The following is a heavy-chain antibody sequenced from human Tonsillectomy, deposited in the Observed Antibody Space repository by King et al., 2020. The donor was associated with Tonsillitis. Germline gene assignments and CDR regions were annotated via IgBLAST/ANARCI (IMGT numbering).Heavy chain of an antibody. CDR1: GFTFSNYW. V-gene: IGHV3-74*01. Sequence: VQLVESGGGLVQPGGSLRLSCAASGFTFSNYWMHWVRQAPGKGLVWISRITGDGSNPSYADSVKGRFAISRDNENTLYLQMNSLRAEDTAVYYCARDRLYSDYASDPLDYWGQGTLVTVSS. D-gene: IGHD5-12*01. CDR2: ITGDGSNP. J-gene: IGHJ4*02. CDR3: ARDRLYSDYASDPLDY.